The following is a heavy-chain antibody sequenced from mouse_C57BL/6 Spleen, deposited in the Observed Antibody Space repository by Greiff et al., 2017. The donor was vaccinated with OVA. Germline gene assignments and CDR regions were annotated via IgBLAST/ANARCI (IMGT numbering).Heavy chain of an antibody. Sequence: EVHLVESGGGLVKPGGSLKLSCAASGFTFSDYGMHWVRQAPEKGLEWVAYISSGSSTIYYADTVKGRFTISRDNAKNTLFLQMTSLRSEDTAMYYCARPYYGSSYYAMDYWGQGTSVTVSS. CDR3: ARPYYGSSYYAMDY. V-gene: IGHV5-17*01. CDR1: GFTFSDYG. CDR2: ISSGSSTI. D-gene: IGHD1-1*01. J-gene: IGHJ4*01.